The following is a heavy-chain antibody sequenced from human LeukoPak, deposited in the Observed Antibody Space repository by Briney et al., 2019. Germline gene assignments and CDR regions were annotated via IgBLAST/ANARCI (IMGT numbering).Heavy chain of an antibody. V-gene: IGHV3-66*01. D-gene: IGHD3-22*01. J-gene: IGHJ4*02. CDR2: IYSGGST. CDR3: ARGPGYHDSSGYYLGFDY. Sequence: GGSLRLSCAASGFTVSSNYMSWVRQAPGKGLEWVSVIYSGGSTYYADSVKGRFTISRDNSKNTLYLQMNSLRAEDTAVYYCARGPGYHDSSGYYLGFDYWGQGTLVTVSS. CDR1: GFTVSSNY.